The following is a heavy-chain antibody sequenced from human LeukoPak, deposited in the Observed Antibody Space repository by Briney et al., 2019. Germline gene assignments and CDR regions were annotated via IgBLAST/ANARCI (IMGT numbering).Heavy chain of an antibody. CDR1: GYPISSGYY. CDR3: ARGGRGHCSSTSCYRRWFDP. D-gene: IGHD2-2*01. Sequence: PSETLSLTCAVSGYPISSGYYWGWIRQPPGKGLEWIGSIYYSGNTYYNSHLRSRLTMSVDTSKNQFSLKLSSVTAADTAVYYCARGGRGHCSSTSCYRRWFDPWGQGTLVTVSS. J-gene: IGHJ5*02. V-gene: IGHV4-38-2*01. CDR2: IYYSGNT.